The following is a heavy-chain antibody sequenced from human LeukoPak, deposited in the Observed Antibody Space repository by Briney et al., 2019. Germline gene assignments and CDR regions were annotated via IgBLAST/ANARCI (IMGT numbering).Heavy chain of an antibody. CDR2: ITNSANTI. CDR1: GFTFSSFE. J-gene: IGHJ4*02. Sequence: GGSLILSCAASGFTFSSFEMNWVRQAPGKGLEWVSSITNSANTIFYADSVKGRFTISRDNAKNSLYLQMNSLRAEDTAVYYCARGIMMTFGVMVYWGQGTLVTVSS. CDR3: ARGIMMTFGVMVY. V-gene: IGHV3-48*03. D-gene: IGHD3-16*01.